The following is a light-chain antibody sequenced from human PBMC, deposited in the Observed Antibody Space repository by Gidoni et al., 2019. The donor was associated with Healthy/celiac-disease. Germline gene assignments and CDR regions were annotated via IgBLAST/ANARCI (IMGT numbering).Light chain of an antibody. Sequence: IQLTQSPSSLSASVGDRVTITCRASQGISNYLAWYQQKPVKVPKLLIYAPATLQSGFPARFSGSGCGTDFTLTISSLQPEDDETYYCQKYNSDTPGFTFXHXTKVDIK. CDR3: QKYNSDTPGFT. J-gene: IGKJ3*01. CDR1: QGISNY. CDR2: APA. V-gene: IGKV1-27*01.